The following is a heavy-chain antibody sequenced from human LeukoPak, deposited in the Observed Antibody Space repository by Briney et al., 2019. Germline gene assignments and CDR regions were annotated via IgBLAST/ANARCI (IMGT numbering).Heavy chain of an antibody. V-gene: IGHV3-21*01. Sequence: GGSLRLSCAASGFTLGTFWMSWVRQAPGKGLEWVSSISSSSSYICYADSVKGRFTISRDNAKNSLYLQMNSLRAEDTAVYYCARIAVALFDYWGQGTLVTVSS. CDR2: ISSSSSYI. D-gene: IGHD6-19*01. CDR3: ARIAVALFDY. CDR1: GFTLGTFW. J-gene: IGHJ4*02.